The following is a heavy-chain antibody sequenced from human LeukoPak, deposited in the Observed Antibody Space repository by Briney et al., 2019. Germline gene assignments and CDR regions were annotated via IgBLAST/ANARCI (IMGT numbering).Heavy chain of an antibody. Sequence: PGRSLRLSCAASGFTFSSYGMHWVRQAPGKGLEWVAVISYDGSNKYYADSVKGRFTISRDNAKNSLYLQMTSLRAEDTALYFCARDTHLSYGAGFDWWGQGTLVTVSS. J-gene: IGHJ4*02. V-gene: IGHV3-30*03. CDR2: ISYDGSNK. D-gene: IGHD3-10*01. CDR1: GFTFSSYG. CDR3: ARDTHLSYGAGFDW.